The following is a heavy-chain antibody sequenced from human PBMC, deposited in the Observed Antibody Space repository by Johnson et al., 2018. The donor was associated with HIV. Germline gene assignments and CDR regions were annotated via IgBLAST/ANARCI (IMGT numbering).Heavy chain of an antibody. CDR3: ARDPDDYGGRDAFDI. Sequence: QVQLVESGGGVVQPGRSLRLSCAASGFTFSSYAMHWVRQAPGKGLEWVAVISYDGSNKYYADSVKGRFTISRDNSKNTLYLQMKSLRAEDTAVYYCARDPDDYGGRDAFDIWGQGTMVTVSS. D-gene: IGHD4-23*01. J-gene: IGHJ3*02. CDR2: ISYDGSNK. V-gene: IGHV3-30*04. CDR1: GFTFSSYA.